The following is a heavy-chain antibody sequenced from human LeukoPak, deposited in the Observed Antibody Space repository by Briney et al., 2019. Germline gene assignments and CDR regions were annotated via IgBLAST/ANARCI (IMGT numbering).Heavy chain of an antibody. V-gene: IGHV3-74*01. D-gene: IGHD2-2*01. CDR2: INSDGSST. CDR3: ASFGGLGYCSSTSCFDY. J-gene: IGHJ4*02. CDR1: GFTFSSYW. Sequence: GGSLRLSCAASGFTFSSYWMHWVRQAPGKGLVWVSRINSDGSSTSYADSVKGRFTISRDNAKNSLYLQMNSLRAEDTAVYYCASFGGLGYCSSTSCFDYWGQGTLVTVSS.